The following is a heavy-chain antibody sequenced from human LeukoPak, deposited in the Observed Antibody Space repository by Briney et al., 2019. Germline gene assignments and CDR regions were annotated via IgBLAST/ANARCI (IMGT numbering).Heavy chain of an antibody. CDR2: ISSSSSTI. V-gene: IGHV3-48*01. D-gene: IGHD3-22*01. CDR1: GFTFSTYS. J-gene: IGHJ4*02. Sequence: GGSLRLSCAASGFTFSTYSMNWVRQAPGKGLEWVSYISSSSSTIYYADSVKGRFTISRDNAKNSLYLQMNSLRAEDTAVYYCARGSTYFDSSGQVPFDYWGQGTLVTVSS. CDR3: ARGSTYFDSSGQVPFDY.